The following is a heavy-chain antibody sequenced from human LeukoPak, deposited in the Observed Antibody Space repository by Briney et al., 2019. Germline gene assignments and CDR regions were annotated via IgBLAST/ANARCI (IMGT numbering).Heavy chain of an antibody. CDR2: IYYSGNT. CDR1: GGSISSYY. J-gene: IGHJ4*02. Sequence: ASETLSLTCTVSGGSISSYYWSWIRQPPGKGLEWIGYIYYSGNTNYNPSLKSRVTISVDTSKNQFSLKLTSVTAADTAVYYCVSQFGWGQGTLVTVSS. V-gene: IGHV4-59*01. CDR3: VSQFG. D-gene: IGHD3-16*01.